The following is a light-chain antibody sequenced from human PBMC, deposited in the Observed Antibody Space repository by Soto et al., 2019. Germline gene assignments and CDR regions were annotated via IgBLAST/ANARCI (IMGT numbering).Light chain of an antibody. CDR2: AAS. CDR1: QSISSY. J-gene: IGKJ4*01. V-gene: IGKV1-39*01. CDR3: QQSYSTLT. Sequence: DIQMTQSPSPLSASVGDRVTITCRASQSISSYLNWYQQKPGKAPKLLIYAASSLQSGVPSRFSGSGSGTDFTLTISSLQPEDFATYYCQQSYSTLTFGGGTKVDIK.